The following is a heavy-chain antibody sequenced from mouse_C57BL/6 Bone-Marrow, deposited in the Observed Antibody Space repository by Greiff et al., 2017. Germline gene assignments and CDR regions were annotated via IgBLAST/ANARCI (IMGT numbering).Heavy chain of an antibody. CDR3: TTGFPDY. CDR1: GFNIKDDY. CDR2: IDPENGDT. Sequence: EVQLQQSGAELVRPGASVKLSCTASGFNIKDDYMHWVKQRPEQGLEWLGWIDPENGDTEYASKFQGKATITADTSSNTAYLQLSSLTSEDTAVYYCTTGFPDYWGQGTTLTVSS. V-gene: IGHV14-4*01. J-gene: IGHJ2*01.